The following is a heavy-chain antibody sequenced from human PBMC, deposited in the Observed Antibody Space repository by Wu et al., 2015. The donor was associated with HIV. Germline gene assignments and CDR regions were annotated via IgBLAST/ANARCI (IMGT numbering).Heavy chain of an antibody. CDR3: ARVSIVYDFCSLYEY. CDR1: GYTFNKHG. V-gene: IGHV1-18*01. J-gene: IGHJ4*01. D-gene: IGHD3/OR15-3a*01. Sequence: QVLLVQSGGEVKKPGASLKVSCKASGYTFNKHGIAWVRQAPGQGLEWMGRISVNSGDTDYADNFAGRISVTKDTSTSTVYMELRSLRSADTAMYYCARVSIVYDFCSLYEYWGQGTNGHRLL. CDR2: ISVNSGDT.